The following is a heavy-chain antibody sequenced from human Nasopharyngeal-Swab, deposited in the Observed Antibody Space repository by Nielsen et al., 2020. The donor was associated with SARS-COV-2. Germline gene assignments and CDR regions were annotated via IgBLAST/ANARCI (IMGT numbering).Heavy chain of an antibody. CDR2: LNGGATTV. J-gene: IGHJ4*02. Sequence: GESLKISCAGSGFTFSSSWLHWVRQAPGEGLVWVARLNGGATTVDDADSVKGRFTISRDNAKNTLYLQMNGLRDEDTAIYYCARAGEYRFDYWGQGTLVTVSS. D-gene: IGHD3-16*01. CDR3: ARAGEYRFDY. CDR1: GFTFSSSW. V-gene: IGHV3-74*01.